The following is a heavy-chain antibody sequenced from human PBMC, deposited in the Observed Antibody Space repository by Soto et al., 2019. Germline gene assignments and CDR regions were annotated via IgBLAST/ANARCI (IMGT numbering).Heavy chain of an antibody. D-gene: IGHD6-13*01. CDR1: GGSFSGYY. V-gene: IGHV4-34*01. Sequence: SETLSLTCAVYGGSFSGYYWSWIRQPPGKGLEWIGEINHSGSTNYNPSLKSRVTISVDTSKNQFSLKVSSVTAADTAVYYCARGRKGVSSSWYVDWGQGTLVTVSS. J-gene: IGHJ4*02. CDR3: ARGRKGVSSSWYVD. CDR2: INHSGST.